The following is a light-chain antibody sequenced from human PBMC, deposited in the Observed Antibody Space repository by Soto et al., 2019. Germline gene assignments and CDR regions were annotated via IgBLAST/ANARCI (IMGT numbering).Light chain of an antibody. V-gene: IGKV3-11*01. Sequence: EIVLTQSPGTLSLSPWERATLSCRASQSVSSYLAWYQQKPGQAPRLLIYDASHRATGIPARFRGSGSGTDFTLTISSLEPEDAGIYYCQQRSHWPPITFGQGTRLEIK. CDR2: DAS. CDR3: QQRSHWPPIT. J-gene: IGKJ5*01. CDR1: QSVSSY.